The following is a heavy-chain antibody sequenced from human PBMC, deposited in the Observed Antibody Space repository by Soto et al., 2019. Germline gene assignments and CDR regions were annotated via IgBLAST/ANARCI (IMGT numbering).Heavy chain of an antibody. J-gene: IGHJ4*02. CDR2: IDNGGSPK. CDR3: ERVAVAAGGPGC. D-gene: IGHD6-13*01. Sequence: GGSLRLSCAASGFTFSSYSMNWVRQASGKGLEWVSYIDNGGSPKYYADSVKGRFTISRDNAKNSLYLQMNSLRAEDTAVYYCERVAVAAGGPGCWGQGTLVTVSS. CDR1: GFTFSSYS. V-gene: IGHV3-48*01.